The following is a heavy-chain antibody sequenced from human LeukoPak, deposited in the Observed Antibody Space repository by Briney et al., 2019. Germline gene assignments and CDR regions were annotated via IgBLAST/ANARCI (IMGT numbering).Heavy chain of an antibody. CDR2: ISSSGSTI. V-gene: IGHV3-11*04. D-gene: IGHD3-22*01. Sequence: PGGSLRLSCAASGFTFSDYYMSWIRQAPGKGLEGVSYISSSGSTIYYADSVKGRFTISRDNAKNSQYLQMNSLRAEDTAVYYCARARYYYDNPDAFDIWGQGTMVTVSS. J-gene: IGHJ3*02. CDR3: ARARYYYDNPDAFDI. CDR1: GFTFSDYY.